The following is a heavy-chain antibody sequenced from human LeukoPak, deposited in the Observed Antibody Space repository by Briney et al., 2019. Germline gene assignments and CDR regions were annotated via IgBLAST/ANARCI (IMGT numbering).Heavy chain of an antibody. Sequence: SETLSLTCTVSGGSISSYYWSWIRQPPGKGPEWIGYIYYSGSTNYNPSLKSRVTISVDTSKNQFSLKLSSVTAADTAVYYCAGTVLDAFDIWGQGTMVTVSS. D-gene: IGHD4-17*01. CDR2: IYYSGST. CDR1: GGSISSYY. J-gene: IGHJ3*02. V-gene: IGHV4-59*01. CDR3: AGTVLDAFDI.